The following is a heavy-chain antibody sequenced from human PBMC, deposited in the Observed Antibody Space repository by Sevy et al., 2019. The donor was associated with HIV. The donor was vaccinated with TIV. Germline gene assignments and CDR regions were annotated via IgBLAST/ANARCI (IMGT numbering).Heavy chain of an antibody. J-gene: IGHJ5*02. CDR2: ISSSSSYI. Sequence: GGSLRLPCAASGFTFSSYSMNWVRQAPGKGLEWVSSISSSSSYIYYADSVKGRFTISRDNAKNSLYLQMNSLRAEDTAVYYCARDHPIAAAGTSPWFDPWGQGTLVTVSS. D-gene: IGHD6-13*01. V-gene: IGHV3-21*01. CDR1: GFTFSSYS. CDR3: ARDHPIAAAGTSPWFDP.